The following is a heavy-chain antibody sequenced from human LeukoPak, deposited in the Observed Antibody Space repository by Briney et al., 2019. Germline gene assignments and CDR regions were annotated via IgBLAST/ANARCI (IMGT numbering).Heavy chain of an antibody. V-gene: IGHV3-30*02. CDR1: GFTFSSYG. CDR3: AKDNSSPLYCSSTSCIGEALYYYYYMDV. J-gene: IGHJ6*03. CDR2: IRYDGSNK. D-gene: IGHD2-2*01. Sequence: GGSLRLSCAASGFTFSSYGMHWVRQAPGEVLEWVAFIRYDGSNKYYADSVKGRFTISRDNSKNTLYLQMNSLRAEDTAVYYCAKDNSSPLYCSSTSCIGEALYYYYYMDVWGKGTTVTVSS.